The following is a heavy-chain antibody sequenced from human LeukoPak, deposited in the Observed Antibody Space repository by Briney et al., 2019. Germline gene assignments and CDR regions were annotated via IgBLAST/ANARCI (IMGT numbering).Heavy chain of an antibody. CDR3: ARTLRGDFWSGQTND. D-gene: IGHD3-3*01. CDR2: INHSGST. Sequence: SETLSLTCAVYGGSFSGYYWSWIRQPPGKGLEWIGEINHSGSTNYNPSLKSRVTISVDTSKNQFSLKLSSVTAADTAVYYCARTLRGDFWSGQTNDWGQGTLVTVSS. V-gene: IGHV4-34*01. CDR1: GGSFSGYY. J-gene: IGHJ4*02.